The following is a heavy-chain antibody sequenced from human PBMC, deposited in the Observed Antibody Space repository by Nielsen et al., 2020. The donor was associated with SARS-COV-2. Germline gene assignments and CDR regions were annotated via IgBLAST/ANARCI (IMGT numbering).Heavy chain of an antibody. D-gene: IGHD6-13*01. CDR1: GGSINSGSYY. CDR2: IYYGGNT. CDR3: ARHGWQQLSRGVTNWFDP. J-gene: IGHJ5*02. Sequence: SETLSLTCTVSGGSINSGSYYWGWIRQPPGKGLEWIGSIYYGGNTYYNASLKSRVSISIDTSKNQFSLKLSSVTAADTAVYYCARHGWQQLSRGVTNWFDPWGQGTLVTVSS. V-gene: IGHV4-39*01.